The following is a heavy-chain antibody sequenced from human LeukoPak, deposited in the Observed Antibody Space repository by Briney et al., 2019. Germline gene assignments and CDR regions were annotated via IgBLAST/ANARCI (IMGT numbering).Heavy chain of an antibody. Sequence: SGGSLRLSCAASGFTFSSYSMNWVRQAPGKGLEWVSSVSSSSSYIYYADSVKGRFTISRDNAKNSLYLQMNSLRAEDTAVYHCARENSAAGTYYFDYWGQGTLVTVSS. CDR3: ARENSAAGTYYFDY. J-gene: IGHJ4*02. D-gene: IGHD6-13*01. CDR2: VSSSSSYI. CDR1: GFTFSSYS. V-gene: IGHV3-21*01.